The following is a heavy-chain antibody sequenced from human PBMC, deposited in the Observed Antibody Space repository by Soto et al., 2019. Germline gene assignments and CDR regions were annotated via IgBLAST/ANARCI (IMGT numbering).Heavy chain of an antibody. CDR3: ARDPSRGLWSDS. V-gene: IGHV1-2*02. CDR1: GYTFTAYY. Sequence: QVQLVQSGAEVKKPGASVKVSCKASGYTFTAYYMHWVRQAPGQGLEWMGWINPNSGNTNYAQKFQGRVTMTRDSSIITAYLELNRLTLDDVAVYYCARDPSRGLWSDSWGQGTPVTVSS. J-gene: IGHJ4*02. D-gene: IGHD3-10*01. CDR2: INPNSGNT.